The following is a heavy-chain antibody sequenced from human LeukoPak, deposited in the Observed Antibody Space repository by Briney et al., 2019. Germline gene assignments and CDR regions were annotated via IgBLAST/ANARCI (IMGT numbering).Heavy chain of an antibody. D-gene: IGHD2-2*01. CDR3: ARGQSSANDRKGRTGLDS. V-gene: IGHV1-69*02. CDR1: GGSFSTYP. J-gene: IGHJ4*02. Sequence: SSVKVSCKASGGSFSTYPITWVRQAPGHGLEWMGRFVPGVGVSTYAQRFKGRVTFTADASTTTSFLEVASLKSDATAVYYCARGQSSANDRKGRTGLDSWGQGTLVTVSS. CDR2: FVPGVGVS.